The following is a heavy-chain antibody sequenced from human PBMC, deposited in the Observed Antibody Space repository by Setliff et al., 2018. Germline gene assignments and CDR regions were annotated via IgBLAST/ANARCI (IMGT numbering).Heavy chain of an antibody. D-gene: IGHD3-22*01. J-gene: IGHJ3*02. V-gene: IGHV1-46*01. CDR2: INPSGGST. CDR3: ARDGDNYYDSSGYYLNHAFDI. CDR1: GYTFTSYY. Sequence: GASVKVSCKASGYTFTSYYMHWVRQAPGQGLEWMGIINPSGGSTSYAQKFQGRVTMTRDTSTSTVYMELSSLRSEDTAVYYCARDGDNYYDSSGYYLNHAFDIWGQGTMVTVSS.